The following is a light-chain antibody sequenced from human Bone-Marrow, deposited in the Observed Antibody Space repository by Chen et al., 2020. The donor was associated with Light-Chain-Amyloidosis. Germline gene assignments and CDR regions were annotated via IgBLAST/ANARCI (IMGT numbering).Light chain of an antibody. CDR2: EVT. CDR3: SSYTITNTLV. J-gene: IGLJ1*01. CDR1: SSDVGCDNH. Sequence: QSVLTHPAPVSGSPGQSITISCTGTSSDVGCDNHVSWYQQHPDKAPKLMIYEVTNRPSWVPDRFSGSKSDNTASLTISGLQTEDEADYFCSSYTITNTLVFGSGTRVTVL. V-gene: IGLV2-14*01.